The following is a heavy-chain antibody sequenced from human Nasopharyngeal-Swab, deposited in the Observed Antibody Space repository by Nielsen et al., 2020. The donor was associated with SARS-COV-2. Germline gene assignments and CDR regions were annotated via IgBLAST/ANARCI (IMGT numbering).Heavy chain of an antibody. CDR3: ARGSSDH. CDR2: INAGNGNT. D-gene: IGHD6-6*01. V-gene: IGHV1-3*01. Sequence: WVRQAPGQRPEWMGWINAGNGNTKYSQKFQGRVTITRDTSASTAYMELSSLRSEDTAVYYCARGSSDHWGQGTLVPSPQ. J-gene: IGHJ4*02.